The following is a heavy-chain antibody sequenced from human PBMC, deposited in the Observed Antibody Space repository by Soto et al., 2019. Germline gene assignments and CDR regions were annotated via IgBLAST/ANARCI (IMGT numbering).Heavy chain of an antibody. D-gene: IGHD6-13*01. CDR1: GGSISSYY. CDR3: ARERIAAAGPYYYYGMDV. Sequence: SETLSLTCTVSGGSISSYYWSWIRQPPGKGLEWIGYIYYSGSTNYNPSLKSRVTISVDTSKNQFSLKLSSVTAADTAVYYCARERIAAAGPYYYYGMDVWGQGTTVTVSS. J-gene: IGHJ6*02. CDR2: IYYSGST. V-gene: IGHV4-59*01.